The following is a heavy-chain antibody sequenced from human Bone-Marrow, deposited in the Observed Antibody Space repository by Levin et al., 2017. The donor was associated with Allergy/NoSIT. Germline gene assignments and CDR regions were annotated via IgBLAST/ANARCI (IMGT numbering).Heavy chain of an antibody. CDR1: GFTFSSYS. CDR3: ARDSYCDYALDY. J-gene: IGHJ4*02. D-gene: IGHD4-17*01. V-gene: IGHV3-48*04. Sequence: GGSLRLSCAASGFTFSSYSMNWVRQAPGKGLEWVSYISSTNNRAYYADSVKDRFTISRDNAKNLLYLQMNSLRAEDTAVYYCARDSYCDYALDYWGQGTLVTVSS. CDR2: ISSTNNRA.